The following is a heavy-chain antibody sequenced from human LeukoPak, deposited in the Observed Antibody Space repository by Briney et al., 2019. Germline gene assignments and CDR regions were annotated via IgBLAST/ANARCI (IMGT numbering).Heavy chain of an antibody. J-gene: IGHJ4*02. CDR2: ISYDGSNK. V-gene: IGHV3-30*18. CDR1: GFTFSSYG. D-gene: IGHD6-19*01. CDR3: AKDGAVAGFFDY. Sequence: GGSLRLSCAASGFTFSSYGMHWVRQAPGKGLEWVAVISYDGSNKYYADSVKGRFTISRDNSKNTLYLQMNSLRAEDTAVHYCAKDGAVAGFFDYWGQGTLVTVSS.